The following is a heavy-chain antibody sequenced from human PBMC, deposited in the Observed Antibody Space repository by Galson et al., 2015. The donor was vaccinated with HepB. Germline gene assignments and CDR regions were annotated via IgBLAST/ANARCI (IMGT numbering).Heavy chain of an antibody. J-gene: IGHJ6*02. CDR3: TTVALQWLGDYYYYGMDV. CDR2: ISYDGSNK. CDR1: GFTFSSYA. V-gene: IGHV3-30*04. Sequence: SLRLSCAASGFTFSSYAMHWVRQAPGKGLEWVAVISYDGSNKYYADSVKGRFTISRDDSKNTLYLQMNSLKTEDTAVYYCTTVALQWLGDYYYYGMDVWGQGTTVTVSS. D-gene: IGHD6-19*01.